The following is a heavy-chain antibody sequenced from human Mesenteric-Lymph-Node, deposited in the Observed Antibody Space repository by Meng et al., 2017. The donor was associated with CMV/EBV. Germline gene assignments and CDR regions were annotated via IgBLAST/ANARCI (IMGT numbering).Heavy chain of an antibody. J-gene: IGHJ3*02. Sequence: SETLSLTCTVSGYSISSGYYWGWIRQPPGKGLEWIGSIYHSGSTYYNPSLKSRVTISVDTSKNQFSLKLSSVTAADTTVYYCARGGDDQLLPGDAFDIWGQGTMVTVSS. D-gene: IGHD2-2*01. V-gene: IGHV4-38-2*02. CDR3: ARGGDDQLLPGDAFDI. CDR1: GYSISSGYY. CDR2: IYHSGST.